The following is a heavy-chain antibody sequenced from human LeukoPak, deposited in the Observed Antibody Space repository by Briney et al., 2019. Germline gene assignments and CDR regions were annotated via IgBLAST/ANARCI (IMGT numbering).Heavy chain of an antibody. CDR1: GFTFSSYD. D-gene: IGHD3-3*01. V-gene: IGHV3-30*19. CDR2: ISYDGSNK. CDR3: ARAMASGFWSGPDFDY. J-gene: IGHJ4*02. Sequence: PGESLRLSCAASGFTFSSYDMHWVRQAPGKGLEWVAVISYDGSNKYYADSVKGRFTISRDNSKNTLYLQMNSLRAEDTAVYYCARAMASGFWSGPDFDYWGQGTLVTVSS.